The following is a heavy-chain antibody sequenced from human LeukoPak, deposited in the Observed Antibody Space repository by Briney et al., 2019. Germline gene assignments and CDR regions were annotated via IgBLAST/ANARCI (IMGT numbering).Heavy chain of an antibody. J-gene: IGHJ4*02. V-gene: IGHV3-48*03. CDR2: ISSSGSTI. CDR1: GFTFSSYE. CDR3: ARDLGSSSWDDY. D-gene: IGHD6-13*01. Sequence: GGSLRLSCAASGFTFSSYEMNWVRQAPGKGLEWVSYISSSGSTIYYADSVKGRFTISRDNAKNSLYLQMNSLRTEDTAVYYCARDLGSSSWDDYWGQGTLVTVSS.